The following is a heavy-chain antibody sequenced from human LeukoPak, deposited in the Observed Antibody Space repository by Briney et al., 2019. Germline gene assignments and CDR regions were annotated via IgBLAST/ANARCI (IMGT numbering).Heavy chain of an antibody. D-gene: IGHD1-26*01. Sequence: SETQSLTCTVSGGSISSSSYYWGWLRQPPGKGLEWIGSIYYSGSTYYNPSPKSRVTISVDTSKNQFSLKPSSVTAADTSADYWARHGSIVGATDFGYWGQGTLVTVSS. CDR3: ARHGSIVGATDFGY. V-gene: IGHV4-39*01. J-gene: IGHJ4*02. CDR2: IYYSGST. CDR1: GGSISSSSYY.